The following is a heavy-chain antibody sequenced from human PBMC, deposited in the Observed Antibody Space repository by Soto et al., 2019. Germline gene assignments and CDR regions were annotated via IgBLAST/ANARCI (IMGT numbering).Heavy chain of an antibody. J-gene: IGHJ5*02. Sequence: SETLSLTCSVSGVSITSSDSYWSLIRQPPGKGLEWIGYINSSGRAYYRTSLKSRVTISVDTSKNQFSLKLSSVTAADTALYYCARSIDPWGQGNLVTFSS. V-gene: IGHV4-30-4*01. CDR3: ARSIDP. CDR1: GVSITSSDSY. CDR2: INSSGRA.